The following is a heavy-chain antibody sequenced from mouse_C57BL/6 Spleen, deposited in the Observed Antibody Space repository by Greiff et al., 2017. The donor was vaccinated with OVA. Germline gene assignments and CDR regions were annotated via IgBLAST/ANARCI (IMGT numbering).Heavy chain of an antibody. J-gene: IGHJ4*01. D-gene: IGHD1-1*01. CDR3: ATHYYGSSYAMDY. CDR2: IWGVGST. CDR1: GFSLTSYG. Sequence: VKLMESGPGLVAPSQSLSITCTVSGFSLTSYGVDWVRQSPGKGLEWLGVIWGVGSTNYNSALKSRLSISKDNSKSQVFLKMNSLQTDDTAMYDGATHYYGSSYAMDYWGQGTSVTVSS. V-gene: IGHV2-6*01.